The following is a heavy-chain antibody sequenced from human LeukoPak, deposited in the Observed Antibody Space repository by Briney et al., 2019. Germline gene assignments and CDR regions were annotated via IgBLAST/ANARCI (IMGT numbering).Heavy chain of an antibody. V-gene: IGHV4-4*07. CDR3: ARGKSGYYNLES. Sequence: SETLCLTCTVSGVSFSNYYWSWIRQPAGKGLEWIGRIYSSGTTNYNASLKSRVTMSVDTSKNQFSLKLSSVTAADTAVYYCARGKSGYYNLESWGQGALVTVSS. D-gene: IGHD3-3*01. J-gene: IGHJ4*02. CDR2: IYSSGTT. CDR1: GVSFSNYY.